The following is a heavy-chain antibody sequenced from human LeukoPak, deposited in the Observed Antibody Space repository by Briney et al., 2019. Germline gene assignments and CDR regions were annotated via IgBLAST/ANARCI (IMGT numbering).Heavy chain of an antibody. Sequence: GRSLRLSCAASGFTFSSYAMHWVRQAPGKGLEWVAVISYDGSNKYYADSVKGRFTISRDNSKNTLYLQMNSLRAEDTAVYYCASGGIQLWFDYWGQGTLVTVSS. CDR2: ISYDGSNK. J-gene: IGHJ5*01. D-gene: IGHD5-18*01. CDR3: ASGGIQLWFDY. CDR1: GFTFSSYA. V-gene: IGHV3-30*04.